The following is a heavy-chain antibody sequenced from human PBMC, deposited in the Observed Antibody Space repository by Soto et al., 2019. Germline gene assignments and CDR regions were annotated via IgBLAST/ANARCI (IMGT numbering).Heavy chain of an antibody. CDR2: ISSTAGRTS. CDR3: AKGVLSFHYGMEV. CDR1: RFTSNTNP. V-gene: IGHV3-23*01. J-gene: IGHJ6*02. D-gene: IGHD3-10*01. Sequence: GGSLRPSCATSRFTSNTNPITWVSQAPGKGLEWVSSISSTAGRTSSYADSVKGRFAISRDFSDKTVYLQMNNLRVDDTAVYFCAKGVLSFHYGMEVWGQGTTVTVSS.